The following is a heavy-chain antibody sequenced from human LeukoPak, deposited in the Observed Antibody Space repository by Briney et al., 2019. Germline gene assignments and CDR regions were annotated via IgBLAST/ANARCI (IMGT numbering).Heavy chain of an antibody. J-gene: IGHJ4*02. Sequence: SETLSLTCTVSGGSISSSSYYWGWIRQPPGKGPEWIGSIYYSGSTYYNPSLKSRVTISVDTSKNQFSLKLSSVTAADTAVYYCASLLRGMMGLRFKDYWGQGTLVTVSS. CDR1: GGSISSSSYY. CDR2: IYYSGST. CDR3: ASLLRGMMGLRFKDY. V-gene: IGHV4-39*07. D-gene: IGHD5-12*01.